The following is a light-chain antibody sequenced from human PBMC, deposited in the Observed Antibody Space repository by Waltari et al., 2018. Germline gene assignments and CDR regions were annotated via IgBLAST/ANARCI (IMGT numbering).Light chain of an antibody. Sequence: DIQMTQSPSSLSASVGDRITITCRASESIGKYLNWYQQRPGKAPQLLIYAASNLQSGAPSRFSGSGPGTAFTLTISSLRPEDSATYYCQQSYTDPYTFGQGTHLEVK. J-gene: IGKJ2*01. V-gene: IGKV1-39*01. CDR2: AAS. CDR1: ESIGKY. CDR3: QQSYTDPYT.